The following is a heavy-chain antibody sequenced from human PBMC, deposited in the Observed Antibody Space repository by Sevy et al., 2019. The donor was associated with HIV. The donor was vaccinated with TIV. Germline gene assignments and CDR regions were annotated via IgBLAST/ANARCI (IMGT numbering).Heavy chain of an antibody. CDR1: GGSISTSSYY. CDR3: AGVTRRFGELKI. CDR2: IYYRGST. D-gene: IGHD3-10*01. Sequence: SETLSLTCTVSGGSISTSSYYWSWIRQHPGKGLEWIGYIYYRGSTYYNPSLKSRVSISVDMSKNQFSLSLRSVTAADKAVYFCAGVTRRFGELKIWGQGTLVTVSS. V-gene: IGHV4-31*03. J-gene: IGHJ4*02.